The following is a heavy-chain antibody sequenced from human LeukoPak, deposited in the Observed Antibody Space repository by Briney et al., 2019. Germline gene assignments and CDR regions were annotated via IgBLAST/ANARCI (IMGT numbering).Heavy chain of an antibody. CDR3: ARDAGGYSYYYMDV. CDR2: ISYDGSNK. D-gene: IGHD2-2*02. V-gene: IGHV3-30*03. Sequence: GGSLRLSCAASGFTFSSYWMSWVRQAPGKGLEWVAVISYDGSNKYYADSVKGRFTISRDNSKNTLYLQMNSLRAEDTAVYYCARDAGGYSYYYMDVWGRGTTVTVSS. J-gene: IGHJ6*03. CDR1: GFTFSSYW.